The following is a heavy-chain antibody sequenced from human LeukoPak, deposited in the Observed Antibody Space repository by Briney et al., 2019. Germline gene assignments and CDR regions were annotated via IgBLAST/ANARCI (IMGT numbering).Heavy chain of an antibody. J-gene: IGHJ4*02. D-gene: IGHD5-18*01. CDR2: IYYSGST. CDR1: GASISSYY. V-gene: IGHV4-59*08. Sequence: SGTLSLTCTVSGASISSYYWSWIRQPPGKGLEWIGYIYYSGSTNYNPSLKSRVTISVDTSKSQFSLRLSSVTAADTAIYYCATSRGNSYGCYFDYWGQGTLVTVSS. CDR3: ATSRGNSYGCYFDY.